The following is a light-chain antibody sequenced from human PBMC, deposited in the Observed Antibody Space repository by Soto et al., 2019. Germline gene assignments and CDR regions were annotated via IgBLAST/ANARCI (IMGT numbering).Light chain of an antibody. CDR3: QHRSDWPPD. V-gene: IGKV3D-20*02. Sequence: EIGLTQSPGTLSLSQGERATLSCRASQSVSSSYLAWYQQKPGQAPRLLIYDASNRATGIPARFSGSGSGTDFTLTISSLEPEDFAVYYCQHRSDWPPDFGPGTKVDIK. CDR2: DAS. CDR1: QSVSSSY. J-gene: IGKJ3*01.